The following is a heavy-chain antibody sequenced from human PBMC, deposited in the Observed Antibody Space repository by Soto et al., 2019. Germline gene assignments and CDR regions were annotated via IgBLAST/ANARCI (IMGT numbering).Heavy chain of an antibody. D-gene: IGHD5-18*01. CDR3: ARYSYDTDFVY. Sequence: PSETLSLTCTVSGGSISSGGYYWSWIRQHPGKGLEWIGYIYYSGSTYYNPSLKRRVTISVDTSKNQFSLKLSSVTAADTAVYNCARYSYDTDFVYWGQGTLVNGSS. CDR1: GGSISSGGYY. CDR2: IYYSGST. J-gene: IGHJ4*02. V-gene: IGHV4-31*03.